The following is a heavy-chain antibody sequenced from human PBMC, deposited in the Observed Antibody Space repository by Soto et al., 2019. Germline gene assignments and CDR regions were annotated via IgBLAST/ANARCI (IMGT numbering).Heavy chain of an antibody. D-gene: IGHD6-13*01. CDR2: ISQRGSA. CDR3: ARYSAVSGTYYFDY. V-gene: IGHV4-4*02. J-gene: IGHJ4*02. Sequence: SETLSLTCDVSGASISSVYWWSWVRQSPGKGLEWIGEISQRGSANYRPSLKSRVTMSLDTSKNQFSLRLTSVTAADTAVYYCARYSAVSGTYYFDYWGQGTLVTVSS. CDR1: GASISSVYW.